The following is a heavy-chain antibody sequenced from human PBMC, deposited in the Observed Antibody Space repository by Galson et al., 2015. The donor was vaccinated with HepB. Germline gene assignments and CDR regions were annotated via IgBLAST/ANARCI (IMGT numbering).Heavy chain of an antibody. CDR1: GYTFTSYG. V-gene: IGHV1-18*04. D-gene: IGHD2-2*01. CDR3: ARRAPYCSSTSCYSLSYYYYGMDV. Sequence: SVKVSCKASGYTFTSYGISWVRQAPGQGLEWMGWISAYNGNTNYAQKLQGRVTMTTDTSTSTAYMELRSLRSDDTAVYYCARRAPYCSSTSCYSLSYYYYGMDVWGQGTTVTVSS. CDR2: ISAYNGNT. J-gene: IGHJ6*02.